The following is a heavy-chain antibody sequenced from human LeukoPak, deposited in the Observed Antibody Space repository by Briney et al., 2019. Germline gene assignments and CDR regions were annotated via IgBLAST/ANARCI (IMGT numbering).Heavy chain of an antibody. CDR3: ARDVSGTGGKDY. V-gene: IGHV3-48*03. CDR1: GFTFSSYE. CDR2: ISSSGSTI. J-gene: IGHJ4*02. Sequence: GGSLRLSCAASGFTFSSYEMNWVRQAPGKGLEWVSYISSSGSTIYYADSVKGRFTISRDNAKNSLYLQMNSLRAEDTAVYYCARDVSGTGGKDYWGQGTLVTVSS. D-gene: IGHD1-1*01.